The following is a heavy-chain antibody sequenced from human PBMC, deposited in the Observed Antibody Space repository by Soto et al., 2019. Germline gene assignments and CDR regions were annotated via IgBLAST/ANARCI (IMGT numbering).Heavy chain of an antibody. V-gene: IGHV3-53*01. CDR1: GFTVSSNY. J-gene: IGHJ1*01. CDR3: ARDRVESGYPEYFQH. CDR2: IYSGGST. D-gene: IGHD3-22*01. Sequence: EVQLVESGGGLIQPGGSLRLSCAASGFTVSSNYMSWVRQAPGKGLEWVSVIYSGGSTYYADSVKGRFTISRDNSKTTLYLQMNSLRAEATAVDYCARDRVESGYPEYFQHWGQGTLVTVSS.